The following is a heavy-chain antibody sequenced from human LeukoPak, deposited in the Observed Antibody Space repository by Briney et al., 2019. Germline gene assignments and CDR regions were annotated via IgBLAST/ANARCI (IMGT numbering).Heavy chain of an antibody. D-gene: IGHD6-6*01. V-gene: IGHV4-31*03. CDR2: IYHSGST. CDR3: ARSSSSPRLDY. J-gene: IGHJ4*02. Sequence: SETLSLTCTVSRGSISSGAYYWSWIRQHPGKGLEWLGYIYHSGSTYYNPSLESRISISLDTSKNQFSLKLSSVTAADTAVYYCARSSSSPRLDYWGQGTRVTVSS. CDR1: RGSISSGAYY.